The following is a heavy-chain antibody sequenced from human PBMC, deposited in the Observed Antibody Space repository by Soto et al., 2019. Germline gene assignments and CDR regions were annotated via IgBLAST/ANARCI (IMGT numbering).Heavy chain of an antibody. CDR3: ARDSNLGHFDY. CDR1: GFTFSGHS. Sequence: EVQLVESGGGLVKPGRSLRLSCAASGFTFSGHSMNWVRQAPGKGLEWVASISSGSSYIHYADSVMGRFNISRNNAKNSLYLQMNSLRAEDTAVYYCARDSNLGHFDYWGQGTLVTVSS. J-gene: IGHJ4*02. V-gene: IGHV3-21*01. D-gene: IGHD4-4*01. CDR2: ISSGSSYI.